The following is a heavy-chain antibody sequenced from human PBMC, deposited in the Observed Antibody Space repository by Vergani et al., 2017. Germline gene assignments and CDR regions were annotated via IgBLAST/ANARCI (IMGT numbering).Heavy chain of an antibody. D-gene: IGHD6-6*01. CDR3: ARVIAARSFDY. V-gene: IGHV3-48*01. J-gene: IGHJ4*02. CDR2: ISSSSSTI. CDR1: GFTFSSYS. Sequence: EVQLVESGGGLVQPGGSLRLSCAASGFTFSSYSMNWVRQAPGKGPEWVSYISSSSSTIYYADSVKGRFTISRDNAKNSLYLQMTSLRAEDTAVYYCARVIAARSFDYWGQGTLVTVSS.